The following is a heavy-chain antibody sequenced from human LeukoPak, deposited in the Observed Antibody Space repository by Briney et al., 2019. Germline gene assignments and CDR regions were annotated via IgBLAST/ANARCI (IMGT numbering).Heavy chain of an antibody. J-gene: IGHJ4*02. CDR1: GYTFTSYA. V-gene: IGHV1-46*01. Sequence: ASVKVSCKASGYTFTSYAMNWVRQAPGQGLEWMGIINPSGGSTRYAQKFQGRVTMTRDTSTSTVYMELSSLRSEDTAVYYCARDLPIRGGNIDYWGQGTLVTVSS. D-gene: IGHD1/OR15-1a*01. CDR2: INPSGGST. CDR3: ARDLPIRGGNIDY.